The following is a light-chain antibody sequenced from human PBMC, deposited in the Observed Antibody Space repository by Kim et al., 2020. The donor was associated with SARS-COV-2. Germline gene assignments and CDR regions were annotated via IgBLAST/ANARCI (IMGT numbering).Light chain of an antibody. Sequence: SPGEGATLACRASQGVTSRNLAWYQQKPGQAPRLLIYGASSRAIGIPDRFSGSGSGTDFTLIITRLEPEDFAVYYCQQYGSSPRTFGQGTKVDIK. CDR2: GAS. CDR1: QGVTSRN. J-gene: IGKJ1*01. V-gene: IGKV3-20*01. CDR3: QQYGSSPRT.